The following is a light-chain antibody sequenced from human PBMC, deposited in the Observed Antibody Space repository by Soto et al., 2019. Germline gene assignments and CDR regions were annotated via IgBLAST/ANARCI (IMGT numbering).Light chain of an antibody. CDR3: QSYDSSLSAWV. CDR1: SSNIGAPYD. CDR2: GND. V-gene: IGLV1-40*01. Sequence: QSVLTQPPSVSGAPGQRVTISCIGSSSNIGAPYDVHWYQHLPGTAPKLLLSGNDNRPSGVPDRFSGSRSGTSASLAITGLQAEDEADYYCQSYDSSLSAWVFGGGTKLTVL. J-gene: IGLJ3*02.